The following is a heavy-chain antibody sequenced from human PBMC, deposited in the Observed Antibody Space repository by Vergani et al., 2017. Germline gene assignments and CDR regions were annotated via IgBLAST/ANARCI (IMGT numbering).Heavy chain of an antibody. CDR1: GFTFSSYA. CDR3: ARDDARFGQWLAGRLDY. CDR2: ISYDGSNK. J-gene: IGHJ4*02. Sequence: QVQLVESGGGVVQPGRSLRLSWAASGFTFSSYAMHWVRQAPGKGLEWVAVISYDGSNKYYADSVKGRFTISRDNSKNTLYLQMNSLRAEDTAVYYCARDDARFGQWLAGRLDYWGQGTLVTVSS. D-gene: IGHD6-19*01. V-gene: IGHV3-30-3*01.